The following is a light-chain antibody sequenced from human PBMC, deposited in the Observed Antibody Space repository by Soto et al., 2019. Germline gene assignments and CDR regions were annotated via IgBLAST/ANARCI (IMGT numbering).Light chain of an antibody. V-gene: IGLV2-14*01. J-gene: IGLJ1*01. CDR2: EVS. CDR3: CSYTSANTFV. CDR1: SSDVGGYNY. Sequence: QPVLTQPASVSGSPGQSITISCTGTSSDVGGYNYVSWYQHHPGKAPKFMIYEVSNRPSGVSNRFSGSKSGNTASLTISGLQAEDEADYYCCSYTSANTFVFGTGTKLTVL.